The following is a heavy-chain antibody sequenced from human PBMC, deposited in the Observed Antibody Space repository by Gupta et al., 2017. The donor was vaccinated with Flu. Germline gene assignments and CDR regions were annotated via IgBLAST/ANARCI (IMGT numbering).Heavy chain of an antibody. CDR3: ATDPGYSSAWAFDP. V-gene: IGHV4-59*11. CDR1: GASISSHY. D-gene: IGHD6-19*01. J-gene: IGHJ5*02. CDR2: IHYSGNT. Sequence: QVELQESGPGLVKPSETLSLTCTASGASISSHYWFWIRQPPGKGLEWIGYIHYSGNTNYNPSLRSRVTMSVDTSKNQFSLKLTSVTAADTAMYYCATDPGYSSAWAFDPWGQGALVTVSS.